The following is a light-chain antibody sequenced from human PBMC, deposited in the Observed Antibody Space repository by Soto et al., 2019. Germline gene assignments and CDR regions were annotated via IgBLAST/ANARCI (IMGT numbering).Light chain of an antibody. Sequence: DIQMTQSPSSLSASVGDTVTITCQASQDISNYLNWYQQKPGKAPKVLLYDASNLETGVPSRFSGSGSGTDFTLTISSLHPEDIATYYCQQYDNLPLTFGGGTKVEIK. J-gene: IGKJ4*01. CDR2: DAS. CDR1: QDISNY. CDR3: QQYDNLPLT. V-gene: IGKV1-33*01.